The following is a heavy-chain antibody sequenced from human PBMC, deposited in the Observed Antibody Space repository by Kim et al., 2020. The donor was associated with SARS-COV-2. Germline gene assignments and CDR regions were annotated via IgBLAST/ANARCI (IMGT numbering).Heavy chain of an antibody. CDR3: ARGRTPRVKSSSWPKDPLDY. Sequence: SQTLSLTCAVYGGSFSGYYWSWIRQPPGKGLEWIGEINHSGSTNYNPSLKSRVTISVDTSKNQFSLKLSSVTAADTAVYYCARGRTPRVKSSSWPKDPLDYWGQGTLVTVSS. J-gene: IGHJ4*02. CDR1: GGSFSGYY. D-gene: IGHD6-13*01. CDR2: INHSGST. V-gene: IGHV4-34*01.